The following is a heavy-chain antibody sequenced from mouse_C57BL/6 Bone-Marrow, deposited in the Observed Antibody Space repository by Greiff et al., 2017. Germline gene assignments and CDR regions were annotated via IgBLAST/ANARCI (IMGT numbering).Heavy chain of an antibody. CDR2: INPNNGGT. Sequence: EVQLQQSGPELVKPGASVKMSCKASGYTFTDYNMHWVKQSHGKSLEWIGYINPNNGGTSYNQKFKGKATLTVNKSSSTAYLELRSLTSEDSAVNYCARGADFYGSSGGFAYWGQGTLVTVSA. J-gene: IGHJ3*01. CDR1: GYTFTDYN. D-gene: IGHD1-1*01. V-gene: IGHV1-22*01. CDR3: ARGADFYGSSGGFAY.